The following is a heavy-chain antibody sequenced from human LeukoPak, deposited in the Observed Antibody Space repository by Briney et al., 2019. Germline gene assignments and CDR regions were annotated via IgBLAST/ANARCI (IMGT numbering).Heavy chain of an antibody. J-gene: IGHJ6*02. CDR3: ARSIVVVPAAMGYYYYGMDV. CDR2: IYPGDSDT. Sequence: KVSCKASGYTFTSYWIGWVRQMPGKGLEWMGIIYPGDSDTRYSPSFQGQVTISADKSISTAYLQWSSLKASDTAMYYCARSIVVVPAAMGYYYYGMDVWGQGTTVTVSS. D-gene: IGHD2-2*01. V-gene: IGHV5-51*01. CDR1: GYTFTSYW.